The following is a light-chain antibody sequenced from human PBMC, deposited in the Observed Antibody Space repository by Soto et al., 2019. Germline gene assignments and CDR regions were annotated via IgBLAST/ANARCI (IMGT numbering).Light chain of an antibody. J-gene: IGLJ1*01. V-gene: IGLV2-14*01. CDR1: SSDVGGYNY. CDR2: DVS. CDR3: SSYTSSSFYV. Sequence: QSALTQPASVSGSPGQSITISCTGTSSDVGGYNYVSWYQQHPGKAPKLMIYDVSTRPSGVSNRFSGSKSGNTASLTISGLQAEDEADYCCSSYTSSSFYVFGTGTKVTVL.